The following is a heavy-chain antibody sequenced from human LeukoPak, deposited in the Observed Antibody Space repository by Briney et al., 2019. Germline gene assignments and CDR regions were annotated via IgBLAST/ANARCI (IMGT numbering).Heavy chain of an antibody. CDR1: GGSISSYY. CDR2: IYYSGST. CDR3: ARLAAAAEVDY. Sequence: SETLSLTCTVSGGSISSYYWSWIRRPPGKGLEWIGYIYYSGSTNYNPSLKSRVTISVDTSKNQFSLKLSSVTAADTAVYYCARLAAAAEVDYWGQGTLVTVSS. V-gene: IGHV4-59*08. J-gene: IGHJ4*02. D-gene: IGHD6-13*01.